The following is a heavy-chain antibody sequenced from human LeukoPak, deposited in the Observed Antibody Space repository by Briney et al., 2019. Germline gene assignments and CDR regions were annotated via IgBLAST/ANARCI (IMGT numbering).Heavy chain of an antibody. J-gene: IGHJ4*02. CDR1: GFTFSNYA. CDR2: ISGTGANT. Sequence: GGSLRLSCAASGFTFSNYAMRCVRQAPGEGLEWVSAISGTGANTYYAVSVKGRFTISRDNSRHTLYLQMNSLRAEYTAVYYCAKDTRALLRLGYFDCWGQGTLVTVSS. D-gene: IGHD1-26*01. CDR3: AKDTRALLRLGYFDC. V-gene: IGHV3-23*01.